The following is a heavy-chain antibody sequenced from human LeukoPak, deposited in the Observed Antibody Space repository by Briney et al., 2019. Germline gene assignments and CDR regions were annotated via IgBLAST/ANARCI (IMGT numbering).Heavy chain of an antibody. V-gene: IGHV4-39*01. CDR2: IHYGGST. CDR3: ARHREMATVLVSFDY. Sequence: SETLSLTCIVSGAFISSSSHCWGWIRQPPGKGLEWIGSIHYGGSTYYNPSLKSRVTISVDTSKSQFSLKLSSVTATDTAVYYCARHREMATVLVSFDYWGQGTLVTVSS. D-gene: IGHD5-24*01. CDR1: GAFISSSSHC. J-gene: IGHJ4*02.